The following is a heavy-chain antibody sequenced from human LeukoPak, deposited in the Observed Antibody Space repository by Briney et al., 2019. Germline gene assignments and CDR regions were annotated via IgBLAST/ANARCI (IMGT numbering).Heavy chain of an antibody. J-gene: IGHJ6*03. D-gene: IGHD5-18*01. CDR2: ISGSGGST. V-gene: IGHV3-23*01. Sequence: GGSLRLSCAASGFTFSSYAMSWVRQAPGKGLEWVSAISGSGGSTYYADSVKGRFTISRDNSKNTLYLQMNSLRAEDTAVYYCAKDTGTAMEYYYYYYMDVWGKGTTVTVSS. CDR1: GFTFSSYA. CDR3: AKDTGTAMEYYYYYYMDV.